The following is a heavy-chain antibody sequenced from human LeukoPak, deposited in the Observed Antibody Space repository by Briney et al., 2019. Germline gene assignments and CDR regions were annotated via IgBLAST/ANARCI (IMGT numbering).Heavy chain of an antibody. J-gene: IGHJ4*02. CDR1: GGSISSYY. Sequence: SETLSLTCTVSGGSISSYYWSWIRQPAGKGLEWIGRIYTSGSTNYNPSLRSRVSMSVDTSKNQCTLKLSSVTAADTAVYYCARVGDYALKDWGQGTLVTVSS. CDR3: ARVGDYALKD. D-gene: IGHD3-16*01. CDR2: IYTSGST. V-gene: IGHV4-4*07.